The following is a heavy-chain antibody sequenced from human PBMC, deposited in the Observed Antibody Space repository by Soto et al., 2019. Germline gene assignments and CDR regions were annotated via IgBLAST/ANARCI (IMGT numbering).Heavy chain of an antibody. CDR1: GFTFSSYW. J-gene: IGHJ1*01. V-gene: IGHV3-7*01. CDR2: IKQDGSEK. Sequence: EVQLVESGGGLVQPGGSLRLSCAASGFTFSSYWMSWVRQAPGKGLEWVANIKQDGSEKYYVDSVKGRFTISRDNAKNSLYLQMNSLRAEDTAVYYCARDHYDILTGYYSPEYFQHRGQGTLVTVSS. CDR3: ARDHYDILTGYYSPEYFQH. D-gene: IGHD3-9*01.